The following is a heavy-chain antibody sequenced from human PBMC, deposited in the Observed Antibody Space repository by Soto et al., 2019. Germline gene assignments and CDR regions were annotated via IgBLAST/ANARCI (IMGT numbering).Heavy chain of an antibody. D-gene: IGHD3-3*01. V-gene: IGHV3-21*01. CDR3: ARGGVPAIWSGYYEADAFDI. J-gene: IGHJ3*02. CDR2: ISSSSSYI. CDR1: GFTFSSYS. Sequence: GGSLRLSCAASGFTFSSYSMNWVRQAPGKGLEWVSSISSSSSYIYYADSVKGRFTISRDNAKNSLYLQMNSLRAEETAVYYCARGGVPAIWSGYYEADAFDIWGQGTMVTVSS.